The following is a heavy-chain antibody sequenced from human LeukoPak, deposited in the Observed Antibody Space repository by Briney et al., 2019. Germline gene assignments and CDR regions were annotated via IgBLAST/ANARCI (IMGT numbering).Heavy chain of an antibody. Sequence: GASVKVSCKASGYTFTSYDINWVRQATGQGLEWMGWMNPNSGNTAYAQKFQGRVTMTRNTSISTAYMDLSRLRSDDTAVYYCARGAPVQQLQYFQHWGQGTLVTVSS. CDR1: GYTFTSYD. V-gene: IGHV1-8*01. D-gene: IGHD6-13*01. J-gene: IGHJ1*01. CDR2: MNPNSGNT. CDR3: ARGAPVQQLQYFQH.